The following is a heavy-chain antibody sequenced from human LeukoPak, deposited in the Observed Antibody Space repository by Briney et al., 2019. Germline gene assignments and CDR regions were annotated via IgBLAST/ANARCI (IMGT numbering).Heavy chain of an antibody. D-gene: IGHD3-16*01. Sequence: SETLSLTCTVSGGSMSSFYWGWIRQPPGKGLEWIGSIFYTGSTYYNPSLKSRVTMSVDTSKNQFSLKLTSVTAADTAVYYCATLGERRGAYNWFDSWGQGTLVTVSS. J-gene: IGHJ5*01. V-gene: IGHV4-39*01. CDR2: IFYTGST. CDR1: GGSMSSFY. CDR3: ATLGERRGAYNWFDS.